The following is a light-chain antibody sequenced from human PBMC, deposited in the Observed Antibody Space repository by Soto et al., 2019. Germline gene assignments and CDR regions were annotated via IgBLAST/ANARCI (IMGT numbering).Light chain of an antibody. CDR2: DVS. CDR1: QAVNSW. CDR3: QQDLRPPLT. J-gene: IGKJ3*01. Sequence: DNQLTQSPSSISASVGDRVTITCRASQAVNSWLAWFQQKPGMAPKLVIYDVSSLQSGVPSRFSGSGSGTDFTLTISSLQPEDFATYYCQQDLRPPLTFGPGTKVDIK. V-gene: IGKV1-12*01.